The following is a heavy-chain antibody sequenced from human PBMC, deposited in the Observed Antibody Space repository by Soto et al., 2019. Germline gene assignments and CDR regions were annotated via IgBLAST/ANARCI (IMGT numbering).Heavy chain of an antibody. Sequence: PSETLSLTCTVSGGSISSGDYYWSWIRQPPGKGLEWIGYIYYSGSTYYNPSLKSRVTISVDTSKNQFSLKLSSVTAADTAVYYCARQLGYCSSTSCYMNYYYGMEVLGQGTTVTVSS. J-gene: IGHJ6*02. CDR3: ARQLGYCSSTSCYMNYYYGMEV. D-gene: IGHD2-2*02. CDR1: GGSISSGDYY. CDR2: IYYSGST. V-gene: IGHV4-30-4*01.